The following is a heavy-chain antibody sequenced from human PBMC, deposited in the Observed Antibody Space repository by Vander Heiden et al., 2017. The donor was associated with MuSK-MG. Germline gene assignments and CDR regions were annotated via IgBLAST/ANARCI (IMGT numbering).Heavy chain of an antibody. V-gene: IGHV3-11*01. D-gene: IGHD4-17*01. CDR1: GFSFSDYY. CDR2: ISPSGASI. J-gene: IGHJ4*01. CDR3: ARRRYGDYEFDY. Sequence: QVQLVESGGGLGKPGGSLRLSCAASGFSFSDYYMSWIRQAPGKGLEWVSYISPSGASIYYPDSVKGRFTIFRENARNSLYLQMNSLRAEDTAVYYCARRRYGDYEFDYWGHGTLVTVS.